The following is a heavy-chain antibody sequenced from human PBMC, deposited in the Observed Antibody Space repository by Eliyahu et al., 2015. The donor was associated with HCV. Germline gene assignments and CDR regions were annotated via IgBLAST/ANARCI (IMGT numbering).Heavy chain of an antibody. D-gene: IGHD6-6*01. CDR1: GFTFSNAG. V-gene: IGHV3-15*01. Sequence: EVQLVESGGGLVKPGGSLSLSCAASGFTFSNAGMSWVRQAPGKGLGWVGRIKSKTDGGTTDYAAPVKGRFTISRDDSKNTLYLQMNSLKTEDTAVYYCTFEYSSSSVSYWFDSWGQGTLVTVSS. J-gene: IGHJ5*01. CDR2: IKSKTDGGTT. CDR3: TFEYSSSSVSYWFDS.